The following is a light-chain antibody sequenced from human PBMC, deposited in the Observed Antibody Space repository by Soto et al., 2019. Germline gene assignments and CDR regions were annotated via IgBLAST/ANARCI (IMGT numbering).Light chain of an antibody. J-gene: IGKJ2*01. CDR3: QQYGSPPPYT. Sequence: EVVLTQSPGTLSLSPGERATLSCRASQSVSNNYLAWYQQKPGQGPRLLIFGSSDRATGIPDRFSGSGSGTDFTHTISRLEPEDFAGYYCQQYGSPPPYTFGQGTKLEIK. CDR1: QSVSNNY. CDR2: GSS. V-gene: IGKV3-20*01.